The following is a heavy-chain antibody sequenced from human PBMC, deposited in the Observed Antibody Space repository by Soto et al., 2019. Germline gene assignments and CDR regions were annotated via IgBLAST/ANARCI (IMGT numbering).Heavy chain of an antibody. V-gene: IGHV1-18*01. J-gene: IGHJ6*03. CDR1: GYTFTSYG. CDR2: ISAYNGNT. D-gene: IGHD1-7*01. Sequence: ASVKVSCKASGYTFTSYGISWVRQAPGQGLEWMGWISAYNGNTNYAQKLQGRVTMTTDTSTSTAYMELRSLRSDDTAVYYCARDSTGTTFPLFYYYMDVWGKGTTVTVSS. CDR3: ARDSTGTTFPLFYYYMDV.